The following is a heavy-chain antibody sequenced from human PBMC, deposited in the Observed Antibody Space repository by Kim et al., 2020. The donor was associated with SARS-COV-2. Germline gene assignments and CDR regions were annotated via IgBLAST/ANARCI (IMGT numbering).Heavy chain of an antibody. CDR1: GGSISSSSYY. V-gene: IGHV4-39*01. CDR2: IYYSGST. J-gene: IGHJ3*02. D-gene: IGHD3-9*01. CDR3: ARLGGHYDILTGYYMSLFKITPQDAFDI. Sequence: SETLSLTCTVSGGSISSSSYYWGWIRQPPGKGLEWIGSIYYSGSTYYNPSLKSRVTISVDTSKNQFSLKLSSVTAADTAVYYCARLGGHYDILTGYYMSLFKITPQDAFDIWGQGTMVTVSS.